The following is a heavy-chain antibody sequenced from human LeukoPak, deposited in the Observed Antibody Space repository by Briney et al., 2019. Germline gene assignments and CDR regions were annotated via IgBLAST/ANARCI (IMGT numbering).Heavy chain of an antibody. CDR3: ARARDTQFYDILTGYYYMDV. V-gene: IGHV4-38-2*01. J-gene: IGHJ6*03. D-gene: IGHD3-9*01. CDR2: IYYSGST. CDR1: GFTFSSYE. Sequence: GSLRLSCAASGFTFSSYEMNWVRQPPGKGLEWIGSIYYSGSTYYNPSLKSRVTISVDTSKNQFSLKLSSVTAADTAVYYCARARDTQFYDILTGYYYMDVWGKGTTVTISS.